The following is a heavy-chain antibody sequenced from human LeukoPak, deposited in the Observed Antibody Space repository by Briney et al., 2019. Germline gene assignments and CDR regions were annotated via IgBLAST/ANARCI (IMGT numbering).Heavy chain of an antibody. Sequence: GGSLRLSCAASGFTFSSYAMSWVRQAPGKGLEWVSGITGSGASTYYADSVKGRFTISRDNSKNRLYLQMNSLRAEDTAVYYCAKAHKSLGVGDMLTFDYWGQGTLVTVS. D-gene: IGHD3-9*01. CDR1: GFTFSSYA. CDR2: ITGSGAST. CDR3: AKAHKSLGVGDMLTFDY. J-gene: IGHJ4*02. V-gene: IGHV3-23*01.